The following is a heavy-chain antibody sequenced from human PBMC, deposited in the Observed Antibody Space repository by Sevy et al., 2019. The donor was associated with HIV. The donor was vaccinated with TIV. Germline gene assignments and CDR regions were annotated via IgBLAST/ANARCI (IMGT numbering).Heavy chain of an antibody. J-gene: IGHJ4*02. CDR1: GGSISSGNYY. CDR2: IYTSGST. D-gene: IGHD2-2*01. V-gene: IGHV4-61*02. Sequence: SETLSLTCTVSGGSISSGNYYWSWIRQPAGKGLEWIGRIYTSGSTNYNPSLKSRVTISVDTSKNQFSLKLSSVTAADTAVHYCARESGDCSSTSCYEGVFDYWGQGTLVTVPQ. CDR3: ARESGDCSSTSCYEGVFDY.